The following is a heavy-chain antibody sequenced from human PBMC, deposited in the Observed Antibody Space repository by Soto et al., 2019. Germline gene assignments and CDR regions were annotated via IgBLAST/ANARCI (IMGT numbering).Heavy chain of an antibody. V-gene: IGHV3-30*18. CDR3: AKDALTIFGVVIDHYYGMGV. CDR2: ISYDGSNK. D-gene: IGHD3-3*01. J-gene: IGHJ6*04. CDR1: GFTFSSYG. Sequence: GGSLRLSCAASGFTFSSYGMHWVRQAPGKGLEWVAVISYDGSNKYYADSVKGRFTISRDNSKNTLYLQMNSLRAEDTAVYYRAKDALTIFGVVIDHYYGMGVWGEGTTVTVSS.